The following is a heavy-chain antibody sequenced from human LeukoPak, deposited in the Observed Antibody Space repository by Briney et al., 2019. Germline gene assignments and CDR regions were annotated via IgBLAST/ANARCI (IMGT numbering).Heavy chain of an antibody. CDR1: GFTLSNYW. V-gene: IGHV3-74*01. CDR2: LHSDGTST. CDR3: ARSGWPYYFDY. D-gene: IGHD6-25*01. J-gene: IGHJ4*02. Sequence: GGSLRLSCAPYGFTLSNYWMHWVRQAPGKGLVWVSRLHSDGTSTSYADSVRGRFTISRDNARNTLYLQMNTLRAEDTAVYYCARSGWPYYFDYWGQGTLVTVSS.